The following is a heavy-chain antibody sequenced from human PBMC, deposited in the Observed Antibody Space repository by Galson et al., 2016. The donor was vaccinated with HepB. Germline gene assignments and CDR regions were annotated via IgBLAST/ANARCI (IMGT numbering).Heavy chain of an antibody. V-gene: IGHV3-7*01. CDR1: GFTFSSYW. J-gene: IGHJ4*02. CDR3: VRDHSLVFDY. CDR2: ITQDGGER. Sequence: SLRLSCAASGFTFSSYWMSWVRQAPGKGLEWVAIITQDGGERDYVDSVKGRFTISSDNAKNSLFLQMNSLRTEETAVYYCVRDHSLVFDYWGQGTLVTVSS. D-gene: IGHD2-21*01.